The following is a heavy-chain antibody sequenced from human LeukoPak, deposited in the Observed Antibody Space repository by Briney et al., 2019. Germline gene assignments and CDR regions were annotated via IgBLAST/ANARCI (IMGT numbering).Heavy chain of an antibody. D-gene: IGHD4-17*01. J-gene: IGHJ4*02. CDR1: GFTFSNCK. CDR3: TRANYGDYAPNDY. Sequence: GGFLRLSCAASGFTFSNCKMNWVRQAPGKGLEWVSCIDPASTDIRYADSVKGRFTISRDNAKNSLYLQMNSLRAEDTAVYYCTRANYGDYAPNDYWGQGTLVTVSS. CDR2: IDPASTDI. V-gene: IGHV3-21*01.